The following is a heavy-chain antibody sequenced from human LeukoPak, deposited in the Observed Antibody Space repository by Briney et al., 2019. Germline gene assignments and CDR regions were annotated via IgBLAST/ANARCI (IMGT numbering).Heavy chain of an antibody. CDR1: GFTFSSYA. CDR3: AKSVIAGGVIPLCNI. D-gene: IGHD3-16*02. V-gene: IGHV3-23*01. J-gene: IGHJ3*02. Sequence: GGSLRLSCAAPGFTFSSYAMSWVRQAPGKGLEWVSAISGSGGSTYYADSVKGRFTISRDNSKNTLYLQMNSLRAEDTAVYYCAKSVIAGGVIPLCNIWGQGTMVTVSS. CDR2: ISGSGGST.